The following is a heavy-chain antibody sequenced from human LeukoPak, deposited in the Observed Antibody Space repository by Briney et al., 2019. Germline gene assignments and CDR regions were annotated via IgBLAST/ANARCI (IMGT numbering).Heavy chain of an antibody. CDR2: IYYSGST. CDR3: ASLSYGWALGAFDI. D-gene: IGHD5-18*01. Sequence: SETLSLTCTVSGGSISSGGYYWSWIRQHSGKGLEWIGYIYYSGSTYYNPSLKSRVTISVDTSKNQFSLKLSSVTAADTAVYYCASLSYGWALGAFDIWGQGTMVTVSS. V-gene: IGHV4-31*03. J-gene: IGHJ3*02. CDR1: GGSISSGGYY.